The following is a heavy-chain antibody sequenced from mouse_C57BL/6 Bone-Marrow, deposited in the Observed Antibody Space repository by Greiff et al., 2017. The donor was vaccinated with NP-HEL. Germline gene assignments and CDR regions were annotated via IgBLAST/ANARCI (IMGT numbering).Heavy chain of an antibody. J-gene: IGHJ1*03. CDR3: ARWEITTDWYFDV. Sequence: VQLQQSGAELARPGASVKLSCKASGYTFTSYGISWVKQRTGQGLEWIGEIYPRSGNTYYNEKFKGKATLTADKSSSTAYMELRSLTSEDSAVYFCARWEITTDWYFDVWGTGTTVTVSS. CDR1: GYTFTSYG. D-gene: IGHD1-1*01. CDR2: IYPRSGNT. V-gene: IGHV1-81*01.